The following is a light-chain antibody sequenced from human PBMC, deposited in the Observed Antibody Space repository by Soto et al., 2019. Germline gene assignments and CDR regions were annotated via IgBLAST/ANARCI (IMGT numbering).Light chain of an antibody. Sequence: DIQMTQSPSSLSASVGDRVTVTCRASQSLSNHLNWYQQKPGKAPKLLIYAASSLQSGVPSRFSGSGSGTDFTLTISSLQPEDVATYYCQQSYSSVMYTFGQGTKLEIK. CDR3: QQSYSSVMYT. V-gene: IGKV1-39*01. J-gene: IGKJ2*01. CDR2: AAS. CDR1: QSLSNH.